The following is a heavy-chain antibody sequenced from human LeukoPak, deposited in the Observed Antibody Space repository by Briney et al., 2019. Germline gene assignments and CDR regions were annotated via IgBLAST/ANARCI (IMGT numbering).Heavy chain of an antibody. D-gene: IGHD2-2*01. CDR3: AKDRGGVVPAARFDY. V-gene: IGHV3-53*01. J-gene: IGHJ4*02. CDR2: IYSGGST. Sequence: GGSLRLSCAASGFTVSSNYMSWVRQAPGKGLEWVSVIYSGGSTYYADSVKGRFTISRDNSKNTLYLQMNRLRAEDTAVYYCAKDRGGVVPAARFDYWGQGTLVTVSS. CDR1: GFTVSSNY.